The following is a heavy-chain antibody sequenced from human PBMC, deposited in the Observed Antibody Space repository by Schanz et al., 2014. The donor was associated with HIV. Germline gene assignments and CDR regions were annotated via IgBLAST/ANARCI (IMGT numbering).Heavy chain of an antibody. Sequence: VQLVESGGGVVQPGRSLRLSCAASGFTFSYYGMHWVRQAPGKGLEWVAVIWYDGSNKYYADSVKGRFTISRDNSKNTLYLQMNSLRAEDTAMYYCARDDCSGGSCYSNYYYGMDVWGQGTTVTVSS. CDR1: GFTFSYYG. CDR2: IWYDGSNK. V-gene: IGHV3-33*01. D-gene: IGHD2-15*01. CDR3: ARDDCSGGSCYSNYYYGMDV. J-gene: IGHJ6*02.